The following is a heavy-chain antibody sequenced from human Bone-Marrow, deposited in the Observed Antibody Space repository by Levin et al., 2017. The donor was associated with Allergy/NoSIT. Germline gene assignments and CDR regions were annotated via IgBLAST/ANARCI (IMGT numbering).Heavy chain of an antibody. V-gene: IGHV3-48*03. CDR3: ARIRNGYSLGDVSDS. D-gene: IGHD2-15*01. CDR1: GFTFSNYE. CDR2: ISATASHK. J-gene: IGHJ3*02. Sequence: SLKISCVVSGFTFSNYEMSWVRQAPGKGLEWVSYISATASHKYYADSVKGRFTVSRDNVKSSMYLEMNALRVEDTAVYYCARIRNGYSLGDVSDSWGHGTMVIVSS.